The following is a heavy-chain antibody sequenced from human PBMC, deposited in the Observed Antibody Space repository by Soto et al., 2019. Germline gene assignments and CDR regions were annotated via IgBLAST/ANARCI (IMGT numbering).Heavy chain of an antibody. CDR3: ARAGWSYYYYYGMDV. D-gene: IGHD2-15*01. CDR2: IIPILGIA. CDR1: GGTFSSYT. V-gene: IGHV1-69*02. J-gene: IGHJ6*02. Sequence: QVQLVQSGAEVKKPGSSVKVSCKASGGTFSSYTISWVRQAPGQGLEWMGRIIPILGIANYAQKFQGRVTITADKATSTAYMELSSLRPEDTAVYYCARAGWSYYYYYGMDVWGQGTTVTVSS.